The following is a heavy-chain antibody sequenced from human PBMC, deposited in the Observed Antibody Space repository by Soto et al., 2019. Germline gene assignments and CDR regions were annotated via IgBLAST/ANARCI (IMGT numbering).Heavy chain of an antibody. J-gene: IGHJ6*02. D-gene: IGHD5-18*01. V-gene: IGHV3-66*01. CDR3: VRDEKADTAIVRGSISYYYYAMDV. CDR1: GFTVSSSY. Sequence: EVQLVESGGGLVQPGGSLRLSCVASGFTVSSSYMSWVRQAPGKGLEWVSVIYTGGTTYYADSVKGRFTISRDNSKNTLFLQMNSLAAEDTAVYYCVRDEKADTAIVRGSISYYYYAMDVWGQGTTVTVS. CDR2: IYTGGTT.